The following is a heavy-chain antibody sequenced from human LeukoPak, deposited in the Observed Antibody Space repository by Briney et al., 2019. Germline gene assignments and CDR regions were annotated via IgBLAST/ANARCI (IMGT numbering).Heavy chain of an antibody. CDR1: GFTFTSSA. V-gene: IGHV1-58*02. Sequence: ASVKVSCKASGFTFTSSAMQWVRQARGQRLEWIGWIVVGSGNTNYAQKFQERVTITRDMSTSTAYMELSSLRSEDAAVYYCAAEYCSGGSCYFRIDYWGQGTLVTVSS. D-gene: IGHD2-15*01. CDR3: AAEYCSGGSCYFRIDY. CDR2: IVVGSGNT. J-gene: IGHJ4*02.